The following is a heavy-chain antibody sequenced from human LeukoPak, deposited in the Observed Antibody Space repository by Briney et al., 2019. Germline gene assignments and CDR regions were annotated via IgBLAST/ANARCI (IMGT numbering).Heavy chain of an antibody. J-gene: IGHJ6*03. CDR1: GDSVSSNSAA. CDR2: TYYRSKWYN. D-gene: IGHD6-13*01. Sequence: SQTLSLTCAISGDSVSSNSAAWNWIRQSPSRGLEWLGRTYYRSKWYNDYAVSVKSRITINPDTSKNQFSLQLNSVPPEDTAVYYCAREYSSSWYAHYYYYMDVWGKGTTVTISS. CDR3: AREYSSSWYAHYYYYMDV. V-gene: IGHV6-1*01.